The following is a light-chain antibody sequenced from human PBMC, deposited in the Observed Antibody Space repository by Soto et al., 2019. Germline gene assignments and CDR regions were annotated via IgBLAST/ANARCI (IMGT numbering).Light chain of an antibody. CDR2: WAS. V-gene: IGKV4-1*01. J-gene: IGKJ5*01. CDR1: QSVLYSSDNKNY. Sequence: DIVMTQSPDSLAVSLGERATINCKSSQSVLYSSDNKNYLTWYLQKPGQPPKLLIYWASTRESGVPDRFSGSGSGTDFTLTISSLQAEDVAVYYCQQYYSIPITFGQGTRLEIK. CDR3: QQYYSIPIT.